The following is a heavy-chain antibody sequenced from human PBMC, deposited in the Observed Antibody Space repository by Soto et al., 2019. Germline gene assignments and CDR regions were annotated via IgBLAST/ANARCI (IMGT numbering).Heavy chain of an antibody. J-gene: IGHJ6*02. CDR1: GGCSSGYY. D-gene: IGHD3-3*01. Sequence: ETLSLSCAVYGGCSSGYYWSWVRQPPGKGLEWIGEINHSGSTNYNPSLKSRVTISVDTSKNQFSLKLSSVTAAETAVYYCARGRVTIFGVVVGPYYYYGMDVWGQGTTVTVSS. V-gene: IGHV4-34*01. CDR2: INHSGST. CDR3: ARGRVTIFGVVVGPYYYYGMDV.